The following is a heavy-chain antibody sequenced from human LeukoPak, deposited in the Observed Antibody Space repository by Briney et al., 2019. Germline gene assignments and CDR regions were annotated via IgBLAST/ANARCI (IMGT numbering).Heavy chain of an antibody. CDR1: GVSVSSGSYY. Sequence: SETLSLTCTGSGVSVSSGSYYWSWIRQPPGKGLEWIGCIYYSGSTNYNPSRKSRVSISVDTSKNQVSLKLSSVTAADTAVYYCARESGYSYGYVYYYYSGMDVWGQGTTVTVSS. J-gene: IGHJ6*02. V-gene: IGHV4-61*01. D-gene: IGHD5-18*01. CDR2: IYYSGST. CDR3: ARESGYSYGYVYYYYSGMDV.